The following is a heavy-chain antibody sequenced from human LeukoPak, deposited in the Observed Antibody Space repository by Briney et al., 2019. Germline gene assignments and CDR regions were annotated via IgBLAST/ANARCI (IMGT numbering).Heavy chain of an antibody. Sequence: PGGSLRLSCAASGFTFDDYAMHWVRQAPGKGLEWVSGISWNSGSIGYADSVKGRFTISRDNAKNSLYLQMNSLRAKDTALYYCAKDMDTDNYYFDYWGQGTLVTVSS. CDR3: AKDMDTDNYYFDY. CDR1: GFTFDDYA. J-gene: IGHJ4*02. CDR2: ISWNSGSI. V-gene: IGHV3-9*01. D-gene: IGHD1-20*01.